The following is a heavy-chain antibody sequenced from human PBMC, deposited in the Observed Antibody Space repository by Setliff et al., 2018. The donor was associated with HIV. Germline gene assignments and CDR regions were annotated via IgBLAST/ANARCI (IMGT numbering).Heavy chain of an antibody. CDR1: GDSISSYS. CDR3: ARSRMVRGVIFDP. CDR2: IFSSGST. Sequence: SETLSLTCTVSGDSISSYSWNWIRQSPGGGLEWIGFIFSSGSTKYNPSLQSRVTMSIDTSKNQFSLRLTSVTAADTAVYYCARSRMVRGVIFDPWGQGILVTVSS. V-gene: IGHV4-4*09. J-gene: IGHJ5*02. D-gene: IGHD3-10*01.